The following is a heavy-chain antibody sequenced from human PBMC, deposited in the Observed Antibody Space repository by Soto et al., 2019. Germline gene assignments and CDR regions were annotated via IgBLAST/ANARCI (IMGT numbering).Heavy chain of an antibody. V-gene: IGHV3-30-3*01. Sequence: QVQLVESGGGVVQPGRSLRLSCAASGFTFSSYAMHWVRQAPGKGLEWVAVISYDGSNKYYADSVKGRFTISRDNSKNTLYLQMNSLRAEDTAVYYCERDGSGSYFGWFDPWGQGTLVTVSS. J-gene: IGHJ5*02. D-gene: IGHD1-26*01. CDR3: ERDGSGSYFGWFDP. CDR1: GFTFSSYA. CDR2: ISYDGSNK.